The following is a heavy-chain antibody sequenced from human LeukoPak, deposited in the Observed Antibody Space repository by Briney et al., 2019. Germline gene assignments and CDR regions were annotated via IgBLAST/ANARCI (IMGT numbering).Heavy chain of an antibody. J-gene: IGHJ4*02. V-gene: IGHV4-59*01. CDR1: GVSINTDY. Sequence: SETLSLTCTVSGVSINTDYWTLIRQFPEKGLEWIGYIHYSGNTTYHPPLESRVTISVDTSKNQFSLKLTSVTSADTAVYFCARDAGANAYWGQGALVTVSS. CDR3: ARDAGANAY. CDR2: IHYSGNT. D-gene: IGHD4/OR15-4a*01.